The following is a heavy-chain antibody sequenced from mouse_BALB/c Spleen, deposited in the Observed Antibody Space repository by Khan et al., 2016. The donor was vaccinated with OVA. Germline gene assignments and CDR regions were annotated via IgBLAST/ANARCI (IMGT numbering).Heavy chain of an antibody. Sequence: EVKLLESGPGLVKPSQSLSLTCTVTGYSITSDYAWNWIRQFPGNKLEWMGYISYSGNTKYNPSLKSRISITRDTSKNQFFLQLNSVTIEDAATYYCARVYGGDFDYWGQGTTRTVSS. J-gene: IGHJ2*01. CDR3: ARVYGGDFDY. V-gene: IGHV3-2*02. CDR2: ISYSGNT. D-gene: IGHD1-1*01. CDR1: GYSITSDYA.